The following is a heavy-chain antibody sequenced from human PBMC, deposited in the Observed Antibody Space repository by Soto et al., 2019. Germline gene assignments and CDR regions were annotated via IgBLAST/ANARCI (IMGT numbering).Heavy chain of an antibody. Sequence: QVQLVQSGAEVKKPGASVKVSCKASGYTFTSYYMHWVRQAPGQGLEWMGIINPSGGSTSYAQKCLGRVTMTRDTTTSTACMELSSLRSEDTAVYYWARGYGSGSYEGGYWGQGTLVTVSS. V-gene: IGHV1-46*03. CDR3: ARGYGSGSYEGGY. CDR1: GYTFTSYY. CDR2: INPSGGST. D-gene: IGHD3-10*01. J-gene: IGHJ4*02.